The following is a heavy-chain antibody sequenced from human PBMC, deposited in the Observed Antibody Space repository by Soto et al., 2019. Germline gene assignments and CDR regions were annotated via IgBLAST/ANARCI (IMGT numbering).Heavy chain of an antibody. V-gene: IGHV1-69*02. CDR1: GGTFSSYT. Sequence: SVKVSCKASGGTFSSYTISWVRQAPGQGLEWMGRIIPILGIANYAQKFQGRVTITADKSTSTAYMELRSLRSDDTAVYYCARGQEYSSGWYHDAFDIWGQGTMVTVSS. CDR3: ARGQEYSSGWYHDAFDI. D-gene: IGHD6-19*01. CDR2: IIPILGIA. J-gene: IGHJ3*02.